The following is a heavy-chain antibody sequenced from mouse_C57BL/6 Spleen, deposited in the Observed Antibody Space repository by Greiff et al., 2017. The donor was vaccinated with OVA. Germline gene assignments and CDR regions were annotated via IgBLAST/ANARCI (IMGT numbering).Heavy chain of an antibody. D-gene: IGHD1-1*01. V-gene: IGHV5-4*01. J-gene: IGHJ4*01. CDR1: GFTFSSYA. Sequence: EVNVVESGGGLVKPGGSLKLSCAASGFTFSSYAMSWVRQTPEKRLEWVATISDGGSYTYYPDNVKGRFTISRDNAKNNLYLQMSHLKSEDTAMYYCARDSYYGSSSDYYAMDYWGQGTSVTVSS. CDR2: ISDGGSYT. CDR3: ARDSYYGSSSDYYAMDY.